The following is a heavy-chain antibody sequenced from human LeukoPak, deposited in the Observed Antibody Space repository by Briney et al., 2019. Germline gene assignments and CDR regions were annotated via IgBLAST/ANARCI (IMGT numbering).Heavy chain of an antibody. CDR1: GYTLTDLS. CDR2: FDPEDGET. CDR3: ATARVNSVGNVWFDP. Sequence: GASVKVSCKVSGYTLTDLSMHWVRQAPGKGLEWMGGFDPEDGETIYAQKFQGRVTMTEDTSTDTAYRELSSLRSEDTAVYYCATARVNSVGNVWFDPWGQGTLVTVSS. D-gene: IGHD3-10*01. V-gene: IGHV1-24*01. J-gene: IGHJ5*02.